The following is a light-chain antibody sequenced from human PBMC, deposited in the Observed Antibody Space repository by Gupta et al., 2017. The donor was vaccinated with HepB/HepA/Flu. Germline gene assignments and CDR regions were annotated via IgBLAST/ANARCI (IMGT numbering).Light chain of an antibody. CDR3: QSFDSGLSASL. V-gene: IGLV1-40*01. CDR1: SSNIGAGYD. J-gene: IGLJ2*01. Sequence: QSVLTQPPSVSGAPGQRVTISCTGSSSNIGAGYDIHWYQQLPGTAPKLLIFNNNNRSSGVPDRFSGSKSGTSASLAITGLQTEDEADYYCQSFDSGLSASLFGGGTKLTVL. CDR2: NNN.